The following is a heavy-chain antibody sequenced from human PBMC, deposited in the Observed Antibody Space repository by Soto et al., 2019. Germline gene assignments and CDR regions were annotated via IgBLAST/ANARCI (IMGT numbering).Heavy chain of an antibody. D-gene: IGHD6-19*01. CDR1: GFTFSSYD. J-gene: IGHJ6*02. CDR3: ARAVAGTDYYGMDV. CDR2: IGTAGDT. V-gene: IGHV3-13*01. Sequence: SGGSLRLSCAASGFTFSSYDMHWVRQATGKGLEWVSAIGTAGDTYYPGSVKGRFTISRENAKNSLYLQMNSLRAGDTAVYYCARAVAGTDYYGMDVWGQGTTVTVSS.